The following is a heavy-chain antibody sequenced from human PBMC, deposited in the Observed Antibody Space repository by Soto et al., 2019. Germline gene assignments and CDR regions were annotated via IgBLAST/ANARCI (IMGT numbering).Heavy chain of an antibody. V-gene: IGHV1-46*01. D-gene: IGHD3-3*01. CDR2: INPSGGST. Sequence: ASVKVSCKASGYTFTSYYMHWVRQAPGQGLEWMGIINPSGGSTSYAQKFQGRVTMTRDTSTSTVYMELSSLRSEDTAVYYCARDRITIFGVVTIPLGYYGMDVWGQGTTVTAP. CDR3: ARDRITIFGVVTIPLGYYGMDV. CDR1: GYTFTSYY. J-gene: IGHJ6*02.